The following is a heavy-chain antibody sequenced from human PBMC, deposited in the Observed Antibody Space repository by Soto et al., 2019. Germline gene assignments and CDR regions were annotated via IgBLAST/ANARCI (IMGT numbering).Heavy chain of an antibody. CDR1: GFTFSSYA. J-gene: IGHJ4*02. D-gene: IGHD4-17*01. CDR2: ISGSGDST. V-gene: IGHV3-23*01. CDR3: AKDLFPYGNYSDY. Sequence: EVQLLESGGGLVQPGGSLRLSCAASGFTFSSYAMSWVRQAPGKGLEWVSVISGSGDSTYYADSVKGRFTISRDNSKNTLYLQMNSLRAEDTAVYYCAKDLFPYGNYSDYWGQGTLVTVSS.